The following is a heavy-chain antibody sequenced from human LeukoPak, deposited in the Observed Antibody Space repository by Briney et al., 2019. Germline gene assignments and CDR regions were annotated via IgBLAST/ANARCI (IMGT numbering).Heavy chain of an antibody. CDR1: GGSISSSSYY. J-gene: IGHJ6*03. D-gene: IGHD2-15*01. V-gene: IGHV4-39*07. CDR2: IYTSGST. CDR3: ARGRYCSGGSCYSRIGYYYYYMDV. Sequence: SETLSLTCTVSGGSISSSSYYWGWIRQPPGKGLEWIGRIYTSGSTNYNPSLKSRVTMSVDTSKNQFSLKLSSVTAADTAVYYCARGRYCSGGSCYSRIGYYYYYMDVWGKGTTVTVSS.